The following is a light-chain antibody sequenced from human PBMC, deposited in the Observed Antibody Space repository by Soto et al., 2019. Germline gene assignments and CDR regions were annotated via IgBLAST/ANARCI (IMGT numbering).Light chain of an antibody. CDR3: QQSYSTPRT. CDR1: QNINIY. Sequence: DIQMTQSPSSLSASVGDRVTITCRASQNINIYLNWYQQKPGQATQVLIYAASSWQSGVPSSFTGRGAGTDFPLTISSLQSEDFGTYYCQQSYSTPRTFGHGTKLEIK. V-gene: IGKV1-39*01. CDR2: AAS. J-gene: IGKJ2*01.